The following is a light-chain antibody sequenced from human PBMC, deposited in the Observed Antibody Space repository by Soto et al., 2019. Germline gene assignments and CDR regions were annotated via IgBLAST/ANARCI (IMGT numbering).Light chain of an antibody. CDR2: VAS. CDR3: QQRSNWPRT. Sequence: EIVMTQSPATLSVSPGERATLSCRASQSIRSNLAWYQQKPGQTPRLLIYVASTRATGIPARFTGSGSGTDFTLTISSLQSEDCAIYYCQQRSNWPRTFGQGTKVEIK. CDR1: QSIRSN. V-gene: IGKV3-15*01. J-gene: IGKJ1*01.